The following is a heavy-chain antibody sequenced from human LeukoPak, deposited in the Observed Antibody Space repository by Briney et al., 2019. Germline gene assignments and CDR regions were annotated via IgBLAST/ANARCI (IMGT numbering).Heavy chain of an antibody. CDR2: IIPIFGTA. D-gene: IGHD1-20*01. Sequence: SVKVSCKASGGTFSSYAISWVRQAPGQGLEWMGGIIPIFGTANYAQKFQGRVTITADESTSTAYMELSSLRSEDTAVYYCARDNAGITGTAGHFDYWGQGTLVTVSS. V-gene: IGHV1-69*01. CDR3: ARDNAGITGTAGHFDY. J-gene: IGHJ4*02. CDR1: GGTFSSYA.